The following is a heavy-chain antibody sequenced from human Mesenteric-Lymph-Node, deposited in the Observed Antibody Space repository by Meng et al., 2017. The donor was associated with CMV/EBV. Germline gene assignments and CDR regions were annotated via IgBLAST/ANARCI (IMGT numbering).Heavy chain of an antibody. V-gene: IGHV2-70D*14. J-gene: IGHJ4*02. CDR3: ARINTGGHYYVDY. CDR1: GFSLTTNGMR. D-gene: IGHD7-27*01. Sequence: SGPTLVNPTPSLSLICTFSGFSLTTNGMRMSWLRQTPGQALEWLARIDWDDSKFYNTSLRTRLTISKDTSKNQVVLTMTNMDPVDTSTYYCARINTGGHYYVDYWGQGTLVTVSS. CDR2: IDWDDSK.